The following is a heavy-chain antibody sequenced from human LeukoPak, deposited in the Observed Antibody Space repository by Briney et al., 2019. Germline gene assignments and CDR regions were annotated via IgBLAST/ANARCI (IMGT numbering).Heavy chain of an antibody. D-gene: IGHD2-15*01. Sequence: PSETLSLTCTVSGGSINNYYWSWIRQPPGKGLEWIGYIHYRGNTNYNPSLKSRITILVDTSKSQFSLRLRSVSAADTAVYYCARGGEYCSGDSCYPFDPWGQGTLVTVSS. CDR1: GGSINNYY. J-gene: IGHJ5*02. CDR3: ARGGEYCSGDSCYPFDP. V-gene: IGHV4-59*01. CDR2: IHYRGNT.